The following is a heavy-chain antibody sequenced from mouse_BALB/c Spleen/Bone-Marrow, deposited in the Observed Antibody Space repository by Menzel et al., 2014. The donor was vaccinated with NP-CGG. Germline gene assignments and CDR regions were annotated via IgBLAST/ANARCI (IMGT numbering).Heavy chain of an antibody. CDR1: GVTFSNYW. V-gene: IGHV6-6*02. Sequence: EVKLMESGGGLVQPGGSMKFSCVATGVTFSNYWMNWVRRSPERGLEWVAEIRLKSNNYETHYAESVKERFTISRDDSKSRVYLQMNNLRAEDTGIYYCMYGNPFAYWGQGTLVTVSA. D-gene: IGHD2-10*02. CDR3: MYGNPFAY. J-gene: IGHJ3*01. CDR2: IRLKSNNYET.